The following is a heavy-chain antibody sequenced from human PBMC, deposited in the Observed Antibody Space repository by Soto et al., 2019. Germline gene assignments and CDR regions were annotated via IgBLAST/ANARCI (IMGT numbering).Heavy chain of an antibody. D-gene: IGHD3-9*01. V-gene: IGHV3-15*07. CDR2: IKSKADYGTI. Sequence: EVQLVESGGDLVKPGESLRLACAVSGLTVTDTWMNWVRQAPGKGLEWVGRIKSKADYGTIDYAAPVNGRFIISVDESENTPFLQMNGLKTEDTAVYYCTTGLTNYYIIRDYWGQGTLVSVSS. CDR3: TTGLTNYYIIRDY. CDR1: GLTVTDTW. J-gene: IGHJ4*02.